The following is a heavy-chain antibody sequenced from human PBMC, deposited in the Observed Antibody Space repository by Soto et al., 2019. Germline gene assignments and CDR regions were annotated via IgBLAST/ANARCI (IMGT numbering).Heavy chain of an antibody. CDR2: ISAYNGNT. J-gene: IGHJ4*02. CDR1: GYTFTSYG. CDR3: ARDKTPYYVFWSVYYQCSGYFDY. Sequence: ASVKVSCKASGYTFTSYGISWVRQAPGQGLEWMGWISAYNGNTDYAQKLQGRVTMTTDTSTSTAYMELRSLRSDDTAVYYCARDKTPYYVFWSVYYQCSGYFDYWGQEPLVTVS. V-gene: IGHV1-18*01. D-gene: IGHD3-3*01.